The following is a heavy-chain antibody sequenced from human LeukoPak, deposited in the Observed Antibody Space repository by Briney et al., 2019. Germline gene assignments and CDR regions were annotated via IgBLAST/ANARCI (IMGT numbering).Heavy chain of an antibody. V-gene: IGHV3-48*02. Sequence: GGSLRLSCAISGFVFADCLINWVRQAPGKGLEWISHIRISRGITTVNYADSVNGRFSISRDDANLLVFLQMDSLTDDDTAVYYCARDYDWAFDYWGQGSLVTVSS. CDR1: GFVFADCL. D-gene: IGHD1-1*01. CDR2: IRISRGITTV. J-gene: IGHJ4*02. CDR3: ARDYDWAFDY.